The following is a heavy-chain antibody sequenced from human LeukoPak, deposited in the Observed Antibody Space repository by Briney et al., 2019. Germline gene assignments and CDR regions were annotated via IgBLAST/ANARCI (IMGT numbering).Heavy chain of an antibody. V-gene: IGHV4-59*08. CDR1: GDSISGYY. CDR2: IYYSGNT. CDR3: ARHNYYDSSGYYPLSY. D-gene: IGHD3-22*01. Sequence: SETLSLTCTVSGDSISGYYWSWIRQPPGKGLEWIGYIYYSGNTNYNPSLKSRVTISVDTPKNLFSLKLSSVTAADTAVYYCARHNYYDSSGYYPLSYWGQGTLVTVSS. J-gene: IGHJ4*02.